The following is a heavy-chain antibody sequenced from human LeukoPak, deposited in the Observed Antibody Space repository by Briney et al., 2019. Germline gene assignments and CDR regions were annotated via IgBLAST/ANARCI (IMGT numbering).Heavy chain of an antibody. CDR2: ISAYNGNI. CDR1: GYTFTRFG. V-gene: IGHV1-18*01. D-gene: IGHD3-3*01. CDR3: ARDGTIFGAVPNAFDI. J-gene: IGHJ3*02. Sequence: GASVKVPCKASGYTFTRFGISWVRQAPGQGLEWMGWISAYNGNINYAQDLQGRVTMTTDTSTSTAYMELRSLRSDDTAVYYCARDGTIFGAVPNAFDIWGHGTMVTVSS.